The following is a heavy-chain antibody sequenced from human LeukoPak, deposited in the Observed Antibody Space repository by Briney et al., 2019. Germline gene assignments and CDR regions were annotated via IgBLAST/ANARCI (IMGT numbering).Heavy chain of an antibody. CDR2: ISAYNGNT. D-gene: IGHD3-9*01. J-gene: IGHJ4*02. CDR1: GYTFTSYG. CDR3: ARAGSILTGSLVFDL. Sequence: ASVKVSCKASGYTFTSYGISWVRQAPGRGLEWMGWISAYNGNTNYAQKLQGRVTMTTDTSTSTAYMELRSLRSDDTAVYYCARAGSILTGSLVFDLGGQGTLVTVSS. V-gene: IGHV1-18*04.